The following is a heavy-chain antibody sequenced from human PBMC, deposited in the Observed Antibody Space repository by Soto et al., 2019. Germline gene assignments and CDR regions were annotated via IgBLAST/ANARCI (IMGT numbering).Heavy chain of an antibody. J-gene: IGHJ4*02. CDR2: ISYDGSDK. CDR1: GFTFSSYA. CDR3: ARGGTVPPFNSYFDY. V-gene: IGHV3-30-3*01. Sequence: GGSLRLSCADSGFTFSSYAMHWVRQAPGKGLEWVAVISYDGSDKYYADSVKGRSTISRDNAKNTLYLQMNSLRAEDTAVYYCARGGTVPPFNSYFDYWGQGTLVTVS. D-gene: IGHD1-1*01.